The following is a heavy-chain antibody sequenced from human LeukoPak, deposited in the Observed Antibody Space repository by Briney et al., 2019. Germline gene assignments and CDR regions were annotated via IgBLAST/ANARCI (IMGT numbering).Heavy chain of an antibody. D-gene: IGHD6-19*01. CDR1: GFTFSSNA. Sequence: PGRSLRLSCAASGFTFSSNAIHWVRQAPGKGLEWVAEISYDGGNTYYADSVKGRFTISRDNAKNSLYLQMNSLRAEDTAVYYCARDSSGWNNWFDPWGQGTLVTVSS. CDR2: ISYDGGNT. J-gene: IGHJ5*02. V-gene: IGHV3-30-3*01. CDR3: ARDSSGWNNWFDP.